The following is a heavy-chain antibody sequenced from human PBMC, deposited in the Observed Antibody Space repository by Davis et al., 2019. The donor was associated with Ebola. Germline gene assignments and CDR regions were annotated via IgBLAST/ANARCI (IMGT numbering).Heavy chain of an antibody. CDR2: ISAYNGNT. CDR1: GYTFTSSD. D-gene: IGHD1-26*01. CDR3: ARDQASSGSYYEVYYYGMDV. J-gene: IGHJ6*04. Sequence: AASVKVSCKTSGYTFTSSDISWVRQAPGQGLEWMGWISAYNGNTNYAQKLQGRVTMTTDTSTSTAYMELRSLRSDDTAVYYCARDQASSGSYYEVYYYGMDVWGKGTTVTVSS. V-gene: IGHV1-18*01.